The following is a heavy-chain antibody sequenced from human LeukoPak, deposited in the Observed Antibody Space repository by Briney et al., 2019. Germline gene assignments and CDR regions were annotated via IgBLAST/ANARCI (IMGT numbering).Heavy chain of an antibody. D-gene: IGHD6-13*01. CDR3: ARVWQQSSNWFDP. V-gene: IGHV3-30-3*01. Sequence: GRSLRLSCAASGFTFSSYAIHWVRQAPGKGLEWVAVISYDGSTKYYADSVKGRFTISRDNSKNTLYLQMNSLRAEDTAVYYCARVWQQSSNWFDPWGQGTLVTVSS. J-gene: IGHJ5*02. CDR2: ISYDGSTK. CDR1: GFTFSSYA.